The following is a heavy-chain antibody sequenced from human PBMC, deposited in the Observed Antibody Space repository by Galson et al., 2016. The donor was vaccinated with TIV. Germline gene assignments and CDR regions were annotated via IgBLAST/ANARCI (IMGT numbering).Heavy chain of an antibody. J-gene: IGHJ4*02. V-gene: IGHV3-21*01. CDR3: VRGMQLRPY. Sequence: SLRLSCAASGFTFSSYSMNWVRQAPGKGLEWVSSISRSSTSIYYADSVKGRFTITRDNAKNSLYLLMNSLRAEDTAVYYCVRGMQLRPYWGQGTLVTVSS. D-gene: IGHD6-13*01. CDR2: ISRSSTSI. CDR1: GFTFSSYS.